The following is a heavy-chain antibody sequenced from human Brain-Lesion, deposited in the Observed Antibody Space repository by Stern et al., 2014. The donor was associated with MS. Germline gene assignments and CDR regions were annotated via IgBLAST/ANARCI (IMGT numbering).Heavy chain of an antibody. V-gene: IGHV3-74*02. D-gene: IGHD3-10*01. CDR1: GFTFSNYW. J-gene: IGHJ5*01. Sequence: EVQLVESGGGSDQPGGSLRLSCAASGFTFSNYWIHWVRQAPRQGLVWVSRVNNDGRRTSYADSVKGRFTMSRDNAKNTLYLQMNSLRVEDTAIYYCARGERWFDSWGQGTLVTVSS. CDR3: ARGERWFDS. CDR2: VNNDGRRT.